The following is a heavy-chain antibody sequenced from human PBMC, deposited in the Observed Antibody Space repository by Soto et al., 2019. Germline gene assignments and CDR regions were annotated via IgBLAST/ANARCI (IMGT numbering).Heavy chain of an antibody. J-gene: IGHJ6*02. CDR1: GGTFSSYA. D-gene: IGHD5-18*01. CDR2: IIPIFGTA. V-gene: IGHV1-69*06. Sequence: GASVKVSCKASGGTFSSYAISWVRQAPGQGLEWMGGIIPIFGTANYAQKFQGRVTITADKSTSTAYMELSSLRSEDTAVYYCARDRRGYSYGLYGMDVWGQGTTVTVSS. CDR3: ARDRRGYSYGLYGMDV.